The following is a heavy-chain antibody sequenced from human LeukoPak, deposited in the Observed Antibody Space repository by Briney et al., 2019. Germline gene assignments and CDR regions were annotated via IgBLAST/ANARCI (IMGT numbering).Heavy chain of an antibody. D-gene: IGHD4-17*01. CDR3: ARDLGMTTVTMRGYYYGMDV. CDR2: INWNGGST. V-gene: IGHV3-20*04. Sequence: PGGSLRLSCAASGFTFDDYGMSWVRQAPGKGLEWVSGINWNGGSTGYAESVKGRFTISRDNAKNSLYLQMNSLRAEDTALYYCARDLGMTTVTMRGYYYGMDVWGQGTTVTASS. J-gene: IGHJ6*02. CDR1: GFTFDDYG.